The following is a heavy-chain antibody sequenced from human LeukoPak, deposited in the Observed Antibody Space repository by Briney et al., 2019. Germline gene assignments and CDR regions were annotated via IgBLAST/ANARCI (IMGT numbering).Heavy chain of an antibody. D-gene: IGHD3-3*01. Sequence: GGSLRLSCAASGFTVSSNYMSWVRQAPGKGLEWVSVIYSGGSTYYADSVKGRFTISRDNSKNTLYLQMNSLRAEDTAVYYCAREDGVASDAFDIWGQGTMVTVSS. CDR1: GFTVSSNY. J-gene: IGHJ3*02. CDR2: IYSGGST. V-gene: IGHV3-66*01. CDR3: AREDGVASDAFDI.